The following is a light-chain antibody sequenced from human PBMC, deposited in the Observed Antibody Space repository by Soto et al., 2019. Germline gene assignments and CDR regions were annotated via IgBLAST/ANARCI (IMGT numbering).Light chain of an antibody. CDR1: QSISTF. CDR3: QQSYSPTYT. V-gene: IGKV1-39*01. CDR2: AAS. J-gene: IGKJ2*01. Sequence: DIQMTQSPSSLSASVGDRVTITCRASQSISTFPNWYQQKSGKAPKLLIYAASSLGDGVPSRFSGSGSGTDFTLTISSLQPEDFATYYCQQSYSPTYTFGRGTKLEIK.